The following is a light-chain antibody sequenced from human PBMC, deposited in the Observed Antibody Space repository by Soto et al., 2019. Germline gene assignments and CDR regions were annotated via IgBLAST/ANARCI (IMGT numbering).Light chain of an antibody. V-gene: IGKV1-39*01. CDR3: QQSFSTPT. Sequence: DIQMTQSPSSLSTSIGDRVTITCRASQRINIYLXWYRQKPGKAPELLIYSASNLQSGVPSRFSGSGSGTDFTLTISGLQPEDFANYYCQQSFSTPTFGQGTRLEIK. J-gene: IGKJ5*01. CDR2: SAS. CDR1: QRINIY.